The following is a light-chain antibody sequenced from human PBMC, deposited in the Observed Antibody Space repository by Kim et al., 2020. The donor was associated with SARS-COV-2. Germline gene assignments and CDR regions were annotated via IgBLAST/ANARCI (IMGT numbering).Light chain of an antibody. V-gene: IGLV2-18*02. CDR1: SSDVGSYNR. J-gene: IGLJ3*02. CDR2: EVT. Sequence: GQTVDIACTGTSSDVGSYNRVSWYHQPPGTAPKRIIYEVTNRPSGVPHRFSGSKSGNTASLTISGLQAEDESDYYCSSQTNTGTWVFGGGTKLTVL. CDR3: SSQTNTGTWV.